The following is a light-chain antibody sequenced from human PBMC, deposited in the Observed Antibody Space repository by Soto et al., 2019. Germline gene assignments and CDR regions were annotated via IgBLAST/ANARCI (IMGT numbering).Light chain of an antibody. J-gene: IGKJ2*01. CDR1: QSVSNSY. CDR2: GTA. CDR3: QQYDSSPPEFT. Sequence: EIVLTQSPGTLSLSPGERATLSCRASQSVSNSYLVWYQQKPGQAPRLLIYGTATRATGIPDRFSGSGSGTDFTLTISSLEPEDYAVYYCQQYDSSPPEFTFGQGTKLEIK. V-gene: IGKV3-20*01.